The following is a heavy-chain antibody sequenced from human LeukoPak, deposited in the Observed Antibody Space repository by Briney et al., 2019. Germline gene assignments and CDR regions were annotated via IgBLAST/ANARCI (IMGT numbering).Heavy chain of an antibody. Sequence: ASVKVSCKASGYTFTSCDINWVRQATGQGLEWMGWMNPNSGNTGYAQKFQGRVTMTRNTSISTAYMELSSLRSEDTAVYYCARLERVVTYYDFWSGYAAPNSFDPWGQGTLVTVSS. D-gene: IGHD3-3*01. CDR2: MNPNSGNT. CDR1: GYTFTSCD. J-gene: IGHJ5*02. CDR3: ARLERVVTYYDFWSGYAAPNSFDP. V-gene: IGHV1-8*01.